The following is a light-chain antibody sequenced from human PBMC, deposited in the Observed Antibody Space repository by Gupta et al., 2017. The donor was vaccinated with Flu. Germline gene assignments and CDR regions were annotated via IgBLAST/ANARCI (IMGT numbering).Light chain of an antibody. J-gene: IGLJ3*02. CDR3: SAWDSSLGAWV. Sequence: TATLTCTGDNNNVGDQGASWLQQHQGHPPKLLSYRNNNRPSGISERFSASRSGNTASLAITGLQPEDEADYYCSAWDSSLGAWVFGGGTKLTVL. CDR2: RNN. V-gene: IGLV10-54*04. CDR1: NNNVGDQG.